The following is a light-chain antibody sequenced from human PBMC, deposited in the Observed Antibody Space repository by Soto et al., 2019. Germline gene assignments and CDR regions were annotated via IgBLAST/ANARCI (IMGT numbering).Light chain of an antibody. V-gene: IGKV3-11*01. CDR1: QDINTY. CDR3: QPRYNWPLT. CDR2: DAS. J-gene: IGKJ4*01. Sequence: EVVLTQSPATLSLSPGEKATLSCRASQDINTYLGWYQQKPGQPPRLLIYDASNRASGIPARFSGSESGTDFTLTINSLEPEDFAIYSCQPRYNWPLTFGAGTKVETK.